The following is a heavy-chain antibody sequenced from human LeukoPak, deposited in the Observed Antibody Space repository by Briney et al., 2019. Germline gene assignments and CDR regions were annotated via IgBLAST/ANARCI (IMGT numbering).Heavy chain of an antibody. CDR1: GFTFSSYW. CDR2: IKKDGSEK. Sequence: GGSLRLSCAASGFTFSSYWMSWVRQAPGKGLEWVANIKKDGSEKYYVDSVKGRFTISRDSAKNSLYLQMNSLRAEDTAVYYCARDDGGNFNDAFDIWGQGTMVTVSS. J-gene: IGHJ3*02. V-gene: IGHV3-7*01. CDR3: ARDDGGNFNDAFDI. D-gene: IGHD4-23*01.